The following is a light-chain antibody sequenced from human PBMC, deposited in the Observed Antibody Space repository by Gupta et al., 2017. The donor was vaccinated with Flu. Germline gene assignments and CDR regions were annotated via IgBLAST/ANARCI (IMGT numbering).Light chain of an antibody. Sequence: LTQSPATLSLSPGERATLSCRASQRVSIHLAGDQQKPGQHPRLLIYEASKRATGVPARFSGSGSGTDFTRPSSSLEPEDFVVDYGQQHWTFGQGTTVEIK. CDR3: QQHWT. CDR2: EAS. J-gene: IGKJ1*01. V-gene: IGKV3-11*01. CDR1: QRVSIH.